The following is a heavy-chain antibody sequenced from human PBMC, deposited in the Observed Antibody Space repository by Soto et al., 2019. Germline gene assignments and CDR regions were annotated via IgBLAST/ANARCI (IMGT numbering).Heavy chain of an antibody. V-gene: IGHV4-61*01. Sequence: PSETLSLTCTVSGGSVSSGSYYWSWIRQPPGKGLEWIGYIYYSGSTNYNPSLKSRVTISVDTSKNQFSLKLSSVTAADTAVYYCARSSQRYYCGMDVWGQGTTVTVSS. D-gene: IGHD2-15*01. CDR1: GGSVSSGSYY. CDR2: IYYSGST. CDR3: ARSSQRYYCGMDV. J-gene: IGHJ6*02.